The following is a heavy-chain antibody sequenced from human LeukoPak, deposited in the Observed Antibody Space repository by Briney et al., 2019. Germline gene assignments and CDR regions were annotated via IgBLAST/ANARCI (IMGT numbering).Heavy chain of an antibody. CDR1: GGSISSYY. CDR3: ARVSIVGDYYYYYMDV. J-gene: IGHJ6*03. CDR2: IYYSGST. D-gene: IGHD1-26*01. V-gene: IGHV4-59*01. Sequence: SETLSLTCTVSGGSISSYYWSWIRQPPGKGLEWTGYIYYSGSTNYNPSLKSRVTISVDTSKNQFSLKLSSVTAADTAVYYCARVSIVGDYYYYYMDVWGKGTTVTVSS.